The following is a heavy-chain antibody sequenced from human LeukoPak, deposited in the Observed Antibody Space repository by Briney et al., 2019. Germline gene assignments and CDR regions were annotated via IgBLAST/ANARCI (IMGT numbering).Heavy chain of an antibody. CDR2: IIPILGIA. V-gene: IGHV1-69*04. J-gene: IGHJ4*02. CDR3: ARDRKAITMVRGALYYFDY. D-gene: IGHD3-10*01. Sequence: SVKVSCKVSGGTFISYAISWVRQAPGQGLKWMGRIIPILGIANYAQKFQGRVTITADKSTSTAYMELSSLRSEDTAVYYCARDRKAITMVRGALYYFDYWGQGTLVTVSS. CDR1: GGTFISYA.